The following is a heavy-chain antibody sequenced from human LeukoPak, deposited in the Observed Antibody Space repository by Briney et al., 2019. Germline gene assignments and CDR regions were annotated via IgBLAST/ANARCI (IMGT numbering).Heavy chain of an antibody. D-gene: IGHD3-22*01. CDR1: GGSISSSSYY. J-gene: IGHJ6*02. Sequence: SETLSLTCTVSGGSISSSSYYWGWIRQPPGKGLEWIGYIYYSGSTNYNPSLRSRVTISVDTSKNHFSLRLSSVTAADTAVYYCARDRRYYDTSGTVYYDAMDVWGQGTTVTVSS. CDR2: IYYSGST. CDR3: ARDRRYYDTSGTVYYDAMDV. V-gene: IGHV4-61*03.